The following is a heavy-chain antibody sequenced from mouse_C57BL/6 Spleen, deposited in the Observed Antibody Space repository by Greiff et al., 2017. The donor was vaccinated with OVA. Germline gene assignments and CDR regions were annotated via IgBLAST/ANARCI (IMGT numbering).Heavy chain of an antibody. V-gene: IGHV1-55*01. J-gene: IGHJ4*01. CDR1: GYTFTSYW. D-gene: IGHD2-1*01. CDR3: ARIYYGNYDYAMDY. Sequence: VKLQQPGAELVKPGASVKMSCKASGYTFTSYWITWVKQRPGQGLEWIGDIYPGSGSTNYNEKFKSKATLTVDTSSSTAYMQLSSLTSEDSAVYYCARIYYGNYDYAMDYWGQGTSVTVSS. CDR2: IYPGSGST.